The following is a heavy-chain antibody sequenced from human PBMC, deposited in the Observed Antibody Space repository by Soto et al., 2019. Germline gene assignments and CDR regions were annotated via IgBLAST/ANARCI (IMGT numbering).Heavy chain of an antibody. Sequence: GGSLRLSCAASGFTFSDYYMSWIRQAPGKGLEWVSYISSSGSTIYYADSVKGRFTIARDNAKNSLYLQMNSLRAEDTAVYYCARVSGIAAAGTSYFQHWGQGTLVTVSS. J-gene: IGHJ1*01. CDR2: ISSSGSTI. CDR1: GFTFSDYY. CDR3: ARVSGIAAAGTSYFQH. D-gene: IGHD6-13*01. V-gene: IGHV3-11*01.